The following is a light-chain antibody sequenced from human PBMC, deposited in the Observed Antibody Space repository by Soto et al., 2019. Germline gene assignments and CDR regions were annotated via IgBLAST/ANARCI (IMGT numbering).Light chain of an antibody. CDR3: QQYIISPWT. CDR2: KAS. V-gene: IGKV1-5*03. J-gene: IGKJ1*01. Sequence: DIQMTQSPSTLSASVGDRVTITCRASQSISSWLAWYQQKPGKAPKLLIYKASSLESGVPSRFSGSGSGTECPLTISSLQPDDFGDYYCQQYIISPWTFGQGTKVEIK. CDR1: QSISSW.